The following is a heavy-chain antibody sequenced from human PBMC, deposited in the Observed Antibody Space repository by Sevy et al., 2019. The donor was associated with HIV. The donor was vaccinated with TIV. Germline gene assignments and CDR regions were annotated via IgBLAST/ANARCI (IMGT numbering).Heavy chain of an antibody. D-gene: IGHD3-16*02. V-gene: IGHV3-7*03. CDR1: GFTFSNYW. CDR3: AREGYYDYIWGSYRYFNDY. CDR2: IKQDGSEK. J-gene: IGHJ4*02. Sequence: GGSLRFSCAASGFTFSNYWMTWVRQAPGKGLEWVAHIKQDGSEKHYVDSVKGRFTISRDNSKNSVYLQMNSLRAEDTAVYFCAREGYYDYIWGSYRYFNDYWGQGTLVTVSS.